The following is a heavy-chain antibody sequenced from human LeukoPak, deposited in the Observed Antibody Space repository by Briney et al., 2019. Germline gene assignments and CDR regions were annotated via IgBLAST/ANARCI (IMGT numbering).Heavy chain of an antibody. CDR3: ARVTGHLVDY. V-gene: IGHV4-59*12. CDR2: IYYSGST. Sequence: SETLSLTCTVSGGSISSYYWTWIRQPPGKGLEWIGYIYYSGSTNYNPSLKSRVTVSVDRSKNQFSLRLSSVTAADTAVYYCARVTGHLVDYWGQGTLVTVSS. D-gene: IGHD3-10*01. J-gene: IGHJ4*02. CDR1: GGSISSYY.